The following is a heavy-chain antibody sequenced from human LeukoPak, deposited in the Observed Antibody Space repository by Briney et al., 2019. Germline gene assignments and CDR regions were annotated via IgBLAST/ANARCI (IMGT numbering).Heavy chain of an antibody. V-gene: IGHV1-2*02. D-gene: IGHD6-19*01. CDR1: GYTLTGYY. CDR3: ARGGEQWLVTQGGNWFDP. Sequence: GASVKVSCKASGYTLTGYYMHWVRQAPGQGLEWMGWINPNSGGTNYAQKFQGRVTMPRDTSISTAYMELSRLRSDDTAVYYCARGGEQWLVTQGGNWFDPWGQGTLVTVSS. CDR2: INPNSGGT. J-gene: IGHJ5*02.